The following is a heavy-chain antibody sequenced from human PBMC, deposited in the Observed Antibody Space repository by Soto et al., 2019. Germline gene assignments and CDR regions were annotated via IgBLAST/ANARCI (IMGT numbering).Heavy chain of an antibody. J-gene: IGHJ1*01. CDR3: ARLYSSTWYTMGY. D-gene: IGHD6-13*01. CDR1: GYPFTSDY. CDR2: MNPNSGNT. Sequence: QVQLVQSGAEVKKPGASVKVSCKASGYPFTSDYINWVRQATGQGLEWMGWMNPNSGNTGYVQKFQGRVTMTRNTSIITAFMELSSLTSEDTAVYYCARLYSSTWYTMGYWGQGTLFTVSS. V-gene: IGHV1-8*01.